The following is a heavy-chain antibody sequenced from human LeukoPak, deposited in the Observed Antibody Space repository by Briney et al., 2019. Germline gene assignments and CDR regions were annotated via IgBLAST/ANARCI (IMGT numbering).Heavy chain of an antibody. V-gene: IGHV4-34*01. CDR2: INHSGST. Sequence: PSETLSLTCAVDGGSFSNYYWSWIRQPPGKGLEWIGEINHSGSTNYNPSLKSRVTISVDTSKNQFSLKLSSVTAADTAVYYCARDRSTNYYYYGMDVWGQGTTVTVSS. J-gene: IGHJ6*02. CDR3: ARDRSTNYYYYGMDV. CDR1: GGSFSNYY.